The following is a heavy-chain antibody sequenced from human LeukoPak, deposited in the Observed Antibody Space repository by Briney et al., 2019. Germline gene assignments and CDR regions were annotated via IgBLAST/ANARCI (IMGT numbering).Heavy chain of an antibody. V-gene: IGHV1-2*02. CDR2: INPNSGGT. CDR1: GYTFTGYY. Sequence: ASVKVSYKASGYTFTGYYMHWVRQAPGQGLEWMGWINPNSGGTNYAQKFQGRVTMTRDTSISTAYMELSRLRSDDTAVYYCARDRTKYCRSTSCPLDYWGQGTLVTVSS. D-gene: IGHD2-2*01. CDR3: ARDRTKYCRSTSCPLDY. J-gene: IGHJ4*02.